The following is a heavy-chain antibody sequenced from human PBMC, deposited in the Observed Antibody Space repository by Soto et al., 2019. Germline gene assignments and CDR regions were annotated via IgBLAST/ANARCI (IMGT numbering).Heavy chain of an antibody. J-gene: IGHJ6*03. D-gene: IGHD3-10*01. CDR3: ARVSKYYYGSGTKGDFYYMDV. CDR2: IYSGGST. Sequence: EVQLVESGGGLVQPGGSLRLSCAASGFTVSSNYMSWVRQAPGKGLEWVSVIYSGGSTYYADSVKGRFTISRDNSKNTLYLQMNSLRAEHTAVYYCARVSKYYYGSGTKGDFYYMDVWGKGTTVTVSS. V-gene: IGHV3-66*01. CDR1: GFTVSSNY.